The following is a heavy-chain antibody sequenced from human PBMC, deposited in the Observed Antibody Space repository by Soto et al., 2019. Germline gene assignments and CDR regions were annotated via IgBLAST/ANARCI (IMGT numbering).Heavy chain of an antibody. J-gene: IGHJ4*02. Sequence: EVQLVESGGGLVQPGGSLRLSCAASGFTFSNYWMHWVRQAPGKGPVCVSRINTDGSTTNYAESVKGRFTISRDNAKNTLYLQTNSLGAEDTAVYYCARDLGGYASHWGQGTLVTVSS. CDR2: INTDGSTT. CDR1: GFTFSNYW. V-gene: IGHV3-74*01. CDR3: ARDLGGYASH. D-gene: IGHD3-16*01.